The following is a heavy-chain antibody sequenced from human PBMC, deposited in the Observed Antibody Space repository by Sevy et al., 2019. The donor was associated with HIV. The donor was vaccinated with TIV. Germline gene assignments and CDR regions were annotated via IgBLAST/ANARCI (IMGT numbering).Heavy chain of an antibody. V-gene: IGHV3-23*01. CDR1: GFTCSDYA. Sequence: GGSLRLSCADSGFTCSDYAMSWVRQAPGKGLEWVSAISTSGAKTFYVDSVKGGLTISRDNSKRMLYFQMSSLRVDDTAVYYCAKDGRGWLPGEYWGQGALVTVSS. J-gene: IGHJ4*02. CDR3: AKDGRGWLPGEY. D-gene: IGHD1-26*01. CDR2: ISTSGAKT.